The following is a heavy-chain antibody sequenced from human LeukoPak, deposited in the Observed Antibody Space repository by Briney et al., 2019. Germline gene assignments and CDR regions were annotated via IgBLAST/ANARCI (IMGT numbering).Heavy chain of an antibody. CDR2: IYYSGST. V-gene: IGHV4-39*01. CDR1: GGSISSYY. Sequence: SETLSLTCTVSGGSISSYYWGWIRQPPGKGLEWIGSIYYSGSTYYNPSLKSRVTISVDTSKNQFSLKLSSVTAADTAVYYCARQEAYCGGDCPTNWFDPWGQGTLVTVSS. CDR3: ARQEAYCGGDCPTNWFDP. D-gene: IGHD2-21*02. J-gene: IGHJ5*02.